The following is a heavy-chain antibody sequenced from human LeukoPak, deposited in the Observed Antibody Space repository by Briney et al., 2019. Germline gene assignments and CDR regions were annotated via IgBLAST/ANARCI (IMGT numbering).Heavy chain of an antibody. J-gene: IGHJ4*02. V-gene: IGHV1-2*02. Sequence: ASVTVSCKASGYTFTGYYMHWVRQAPGQGLEWMGWINPNSGGTNYAQKFQGRVTMTRDTSISTAYMELSRLRSDDTAVYYCARGTYYYDSSGYYYFDYWGQGTLVTVSS. CDR3: ARGTYYYDSSGYYYFDY. CDR1: GYTFTGYY. CDR2: INPNSGGT. D-gene: IGHD3-22*01.